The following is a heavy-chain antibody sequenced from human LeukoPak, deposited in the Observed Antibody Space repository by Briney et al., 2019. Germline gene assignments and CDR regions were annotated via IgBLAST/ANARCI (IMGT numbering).Heavy chain of an antibody. CDR2: SYSGGST. D-gene: IGHD3-9*01. CDR3: ARGYYDILTGYYTNDAFDI. V-gene: IGHV3-53*04. CDR1: GFSFSDCS. Sequence: PGGSLRLSCAASGFSFSDCSMSWVRQAPGKGLEWVSVSYSGGSTYYADSVKGRFTISRHNSKNTLYLQMNSLRAEDTAVYYCARGYYDILTGYYTNDAFDIWGQGTMVTVSS. J-gene: IGHJ3*02.